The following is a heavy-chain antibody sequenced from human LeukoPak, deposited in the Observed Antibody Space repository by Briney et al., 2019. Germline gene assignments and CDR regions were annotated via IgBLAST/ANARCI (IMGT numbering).Heavy chain of an antibody. CDR1: RFTFNSYA. CDR3: AKDRLSNGDPAGY. D-gene: IGHD4-17*01. J-gene: IGHJ4*02. Sequence: GGSLRLSCAASRFTFNSYAMSWVRQAPGKGLEWVSSISGNGGSTYYADSVKGRFTISRDNSKNTLYLQMNSLRAEDTAIYYCAKDRLSNGDPAGYWGQGTLVTVSS. CDR2: ISGNGGST. V-gene: IGHV3-23*01.